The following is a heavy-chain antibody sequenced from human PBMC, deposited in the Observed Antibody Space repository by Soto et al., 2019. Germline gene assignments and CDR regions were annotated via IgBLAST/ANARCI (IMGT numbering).Heavy chain of an antibody. Sequence: SETLSLTCTVSGGSISSGGYYWSWIRQHPGKGLEWIGYIYYSGSTYYNPSLKSRVTISVDTSKNQFSLKLSSVTAADMAVYYCARDHSSSSYAFDIWGQGTMVTVSS. J-gene: IGHJ3*02. CDR3: ARDHSSSSYAFDI. V-gene: IGHV4-31*03. CDR2: IYYSGST. CDR1: GGSISSGGYY. D-gene: IGHD6-13*01.